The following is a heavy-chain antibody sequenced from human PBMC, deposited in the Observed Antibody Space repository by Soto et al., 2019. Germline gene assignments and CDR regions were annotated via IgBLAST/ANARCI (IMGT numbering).Heavy chain of an antibody. CDR2: IYYSGST. D-gene: IGHD3-22*01. Sequence: SETKSLTCPVAGGSISSYYWSWIRKPTGKGLEWIGYIYYSGSTNYNPSLKSRVTISVDTSKNQFSLKLSSVTAADTAVYYCASPGSVRRGPQPRNYYDSSFGNYYGMDVWGQGTTVTVSS. V-gene: IGHV4-59*01. CDR3: ASPGSVRRGPQPRNYYDSSFGNYYGMDV. J-gene: IGHJ6*02. CDR1: GGSISSYY.